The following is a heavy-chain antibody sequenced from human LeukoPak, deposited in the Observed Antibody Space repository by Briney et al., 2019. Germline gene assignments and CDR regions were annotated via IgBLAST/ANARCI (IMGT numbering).Heavy chain of an antibody. D-gene: IGHD3-9*01. V-gene: IGHV1-2*06. CDR2: INPNSGGT. CDR1: GYTFTGYY. Sequence: ASVKVSCKASGYTFTGYYMHWVRQAPGQGHEWMGRINPNSGGTNYAQKFQDRVTMTRDTSISTAYMELSRLRSDDTAVYYCARGGRDILTGYYTDFYYGMDVWGQVTTVTVSS. CDR3: ARGGRDILTGYYTDFYYGMDV. J-gene: IGHJ6*02.